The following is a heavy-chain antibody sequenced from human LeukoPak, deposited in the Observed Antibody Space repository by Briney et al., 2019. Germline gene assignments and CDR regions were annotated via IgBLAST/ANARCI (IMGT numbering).Heavy chain of an antibody. CDR2: IWYDGSNK. CDR1: GFTFSSYG. V-gene: IGHV3-33*01. J-gene: IGHJ6*02. Sequence: QPGGSLRLSCAASGFTFSSYGMHWVRQAPGKGLEWVAVIWYDGSNKYYADSVKGRFTTSRDNSKNTLYLQMNSLRAEDTAVYYCAREYGALGTSYGMDVWGQGTTVTVSS. CDR3: AREYGALGTSYGMDV. D-gene: IGHD4-17*01.